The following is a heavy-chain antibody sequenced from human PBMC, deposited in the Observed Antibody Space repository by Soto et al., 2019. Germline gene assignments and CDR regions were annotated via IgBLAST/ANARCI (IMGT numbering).Heavy chain of an antibody. CDR3: AKFQTMARGVHRRNWFDP. CDR2: ILKTGST. D-gene: IGHD3-10*01. CDR1: GGSISRYH. V-gene: IGHV4-4*08. Sequence: SEPQSLTDTVSGGSISRYHWSWIRKSPGKGLEWIGYILKTGSTEYNPSLKSRVTISLDTSKNQFSLNVSSMTAADTAVYYCAKFQTMARGVHRRNWFDPWGQGTQVTV. J-gene: IGHJ5*02.